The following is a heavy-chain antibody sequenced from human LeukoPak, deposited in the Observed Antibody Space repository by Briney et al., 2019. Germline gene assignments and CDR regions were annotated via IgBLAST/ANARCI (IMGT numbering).Heavy chain of an antibody. CDR1: GGSFSGYY. CDR2: INHSGST. Sequence: SETLSLTCAVYGGSFSGYYWSWIRQPPGKGLEWIREINHSGSTNYNPSLKSRVTISVDTSKNQFSLKLSSVTAADTAVYYCARGYCSSTSCYWRHYYYYYGMDVWGQGTTVTVSS. D-gene: IGHD2-2*01. CDR3: ARGYCSSTSCYWRHYYYYYGMDV. V-gene: IGHV4-34*01. J-gene: IGHJ6*02.